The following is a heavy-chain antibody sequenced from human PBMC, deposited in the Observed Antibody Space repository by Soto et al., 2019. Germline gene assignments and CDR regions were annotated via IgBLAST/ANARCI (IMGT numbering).Heavy chain of an antibody. J-gene: IGHJ4*02. Sequence: QVQLQESGPGLVKPSETLSLTCTVSGASINNYYWGWIRQSPGKGLEWIGYISQGGTTNYASSLESRVTILKDTSKNQFSLKVFSVTAADTAVYYCAREMPGGGRSPRFDYWGQGALVIVSS. CDR1: GASINNYY. V-gene: IGHV4-59*01. CDR2: ISQGGTT. CDR3: AREMPGGGRSPRFDY. D-gene: IGHD3-16*01.